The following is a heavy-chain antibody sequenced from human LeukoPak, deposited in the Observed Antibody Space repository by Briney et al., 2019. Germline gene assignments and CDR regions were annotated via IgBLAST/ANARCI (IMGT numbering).Heavy chain of an antibody. J-gene: IGHJ4*02. CDR2: IGTAGDT. Sequence: PGGSLRLSCAASGFTFSSYDMHWVRQATGKGLEWVSAIGTAGDTYYPGSVKGRFTISRENAKNSLYLQMNSLRAGDTAVYYCARAGRYRAAAGTLYYFDYWGQGTLVTVSS. V-gene: IGHV3-13*01. CDR1: GFTFSSYD. D-gene: IGHD6-13*01. CDR3: ARAGRYRAAAGTLYYFDY.